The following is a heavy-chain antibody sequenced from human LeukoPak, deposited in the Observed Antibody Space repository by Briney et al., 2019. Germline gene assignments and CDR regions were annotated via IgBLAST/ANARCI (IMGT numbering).Heavy chain of an antibody. Sequence: PSETLSLTCTVSGGSISSSSYYWGWIRQPPGKGLEWIGSIYHSGSTYYNPSLKSRVTISVDTSKNQFSLKLSSVTAADTAVYYCVKARGSWYYYYMDVWGKGTTVTVSS. CDR2: IYHSGST. J-gene: IGHJ6*03. CDR1: GGSISSSSYY. CDR3: VKARGSWYYYYMDV. V-gene: IGHV4-39*07. D-gene: IGHD2-15*01.